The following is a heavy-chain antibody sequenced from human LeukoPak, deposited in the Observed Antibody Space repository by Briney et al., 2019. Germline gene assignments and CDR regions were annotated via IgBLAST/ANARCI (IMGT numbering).Heavy chain of an antibody. V-gene: IGHV3-30*04. CDR2: ISNDGSNK. CDR3: ARRPGSWFDP. D-gene: IGHD1-26*01. CDR1: GFTFSKYT. Sequence: GGSLRLSCAASGFTFSKYTIHWVRQAPGKGLEWVAVISNDGSNKYYADSVKGRFTISRDNSKNTLYLQMDSLRAEDTAAYYCARRPGSWFDPWGQGTLVTVSS. J-gene: IGHJ5*02.